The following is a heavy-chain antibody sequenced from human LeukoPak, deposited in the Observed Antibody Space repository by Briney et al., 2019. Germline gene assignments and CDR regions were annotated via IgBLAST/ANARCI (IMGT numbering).Heavy chain of an antibody. D-gene: IGHD3-10*01. V-gene: IGHV4-59*01. CDR2: IYYSGST. CDR1: GRSITSYY. Sequence: AETQSLTCPVAGRSITSYYWSWTRHPPGTGLEWIGNIYYSGSTNYNPSLKIRVTISVDTSKNQFSMNLTSVAAADAAVYYCERAARGWYFDHWGQGTLVTVPS. CDR3: ERAARGWYFDH. J-gene: IGHJ4*02.